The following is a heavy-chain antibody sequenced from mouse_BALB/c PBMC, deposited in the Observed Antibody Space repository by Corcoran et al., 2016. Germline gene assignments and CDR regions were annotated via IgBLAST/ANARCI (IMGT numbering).Heavy chain of an antibody. CDR3: ARSYYYEASFDY. J-gene: IGHJ2*01. CDR1: GYSFTGYY. Sequence: EVQLQQSGPELVKPGASVKISCKASGYSFTGYYMHWVKQSHVKSLEWIGRINPYNGATSYNQNFKDKASLTVDKSSSTAYMELHSLTSEDSAVYYCARSYYYEASFDYWGQGTTLTVSS. CDR2: INPYNGAT. D-gene: IGHD1-1*01. V-gene: IGHV1-26*01.